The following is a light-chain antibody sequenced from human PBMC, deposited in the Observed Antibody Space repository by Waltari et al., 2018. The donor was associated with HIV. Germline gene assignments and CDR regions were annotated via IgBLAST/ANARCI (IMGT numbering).Light chain of an antibody. V-gene: IGLV3-1*01. Sequence: SYDLTQPPSVSVSPGQTATITCSGDELGAKYVYWYQHKPGQSPLLIIYQDKERASGIPERFSGSNSGNIANLLITETQPFDEGDYYCHVWDSSSRHVFGSGTKVTV. J-gene: IGLJ1*01. CDR2: QDK. CDR3: HVWDSSSRHV. CDR1: ELGAKY.